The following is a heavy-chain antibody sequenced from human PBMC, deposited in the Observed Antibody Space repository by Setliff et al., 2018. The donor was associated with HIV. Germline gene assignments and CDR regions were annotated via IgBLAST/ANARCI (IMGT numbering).Heavy chain of an antibody. D-gene: IGHD3-10*01. Sequence: SETLSLTCAVSGHSISSAFSWAWIRQAPGKGLEWIATIYESGATFYNPSLKSRLTLSVDTSKNQFSLKMHSVTAADTSLYYCSRHGTYYNLFDYWGQGRPVTAPQ. J-gene: IGHJ4*02. CDR2: IYESGAT. CDR1: GHSISSAFS. CDR3: SRHGTYYNLFDY. V-gene: IGHV4-38-2*01.